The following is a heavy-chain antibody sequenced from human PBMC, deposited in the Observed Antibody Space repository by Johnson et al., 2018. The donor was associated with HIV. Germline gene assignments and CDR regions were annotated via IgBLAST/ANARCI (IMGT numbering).Heavy chain of an antibody. D-gene: IGHD6-6*01. CDR3: AKDVWVAARGDAVDI. CDR2: INWNGGST. J-gene: IGHJ3*02. Sequence: VQLVESGGGFVQRLSCVVSSFIVTRKYMTWVRQAPGKGLEWVSGINWNGGSTGYADSVKGRFTISRDNAKNSLYLQMNSLRAEDTALYYCAKDVWVAARGDAVDIWGQGTMVTVSS. CDR1: SFIVTRKY. V-gene: IGHV3-20*04.